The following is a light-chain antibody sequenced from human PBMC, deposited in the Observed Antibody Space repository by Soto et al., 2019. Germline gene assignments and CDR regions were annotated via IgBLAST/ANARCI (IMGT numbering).Light chain of an antibody. Sequence: ETVMTQSPGTLSVSLGERATLSCRASQSVSIHLAWYQQKPGQAPRLLXYDTSTRANGIPARFSGSGSGTEYTLTISSLQSADFAVYDCQQYSNWPPITFGQGTRLEIK. J-gene: IGKJ5*01. CDR1: QSVSIH. CDR3: QQYSNWPPIT. CDR2: DTS. V-gene: IGKV3-15*01.